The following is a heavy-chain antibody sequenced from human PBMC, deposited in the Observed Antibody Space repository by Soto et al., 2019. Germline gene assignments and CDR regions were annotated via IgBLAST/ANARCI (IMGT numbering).Heavy chain of an antibody. CDR2: IGTIGDT. J-gene: IGHJ6*02. Sequence: DVQLVESGGGLVQPGGSLRLSCAASGFTFSTYDMHWVRQATGKGLEWVSAIGTIGDTYYPGSVQGRFTISRDNAKNSLYLQMNSLRAEDTAVYYCAGAPYCSNGVCYINYAMDVWGQGTTVTVSS. CDR3: AGAPYCSNGVCYINYAMDV. V-gene: IGHV3-13*01. D-gene: IGHD2-8*01. CDR1: GFTFSTYD.